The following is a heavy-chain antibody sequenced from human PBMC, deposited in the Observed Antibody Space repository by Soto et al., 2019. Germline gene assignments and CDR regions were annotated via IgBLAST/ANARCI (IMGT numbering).Heavy chain of an antibody. J-gene: IGHJ6*03. Sequence: GGSLRLSCAASGYTFSSYSMNWVRQAPGKGLEWVSYISGSSSTIYYADSVKGRFTISRDNAKNSLYLQMYSLRAEDTAVYYATRSAYMDVWGKGTTVTVSS. V-gene: IGHV3-48*01. CDR1: GYTFSSYS. CDR2: ISGSSSTI. D-gene: IGHD2-2*01. CDR3: TRSAYMDV.